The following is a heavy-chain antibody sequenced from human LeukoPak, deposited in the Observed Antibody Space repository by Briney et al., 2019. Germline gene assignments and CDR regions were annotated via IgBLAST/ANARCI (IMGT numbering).Heavy chain of an antibody. J-gene: IGHJ4*02. V-gene: IGHV3-23*01. CDR3: AKARGVNIVVVPSPFDY. CDR1: GFTFSSYA. Sequence: GGSLRLSCAASGFTFSSYAMSWVRQAPGKGLEWVSAISGSGGSTYYADSVKGRFTISRDNPKNTLYLQMNSLRAEDTAVYYCAKARGVNIVVVPSPFDYWGQGTLVTVSS. CDR2: ISGSGGST. D-gene: IGHD2-2*01.